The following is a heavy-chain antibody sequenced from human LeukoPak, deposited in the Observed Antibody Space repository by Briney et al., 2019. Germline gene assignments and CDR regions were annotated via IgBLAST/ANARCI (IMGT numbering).Heavy chain of an antibody. CDR2: INPNSGGT. V-gene: IGHV1-2*02. D-gene: IGHD5-24*01. J-gene: IGHJ4*02. CDR3: ARARWQIVPYFDS. CDR1: GYTFSSYE. Sequence: GASVKVSCTASGYTFSSYEMHWVRQAPGQGLEWMGWINPNSGGTNFAQKFQGRVTMARDTSISTAYLELGSLRSDDTAVYFCARARWQIVPYFDSWGQGTLVTVSS.